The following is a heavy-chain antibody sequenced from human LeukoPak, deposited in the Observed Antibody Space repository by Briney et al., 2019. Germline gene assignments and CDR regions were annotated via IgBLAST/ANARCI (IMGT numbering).Heavy chain of an antibody. CDR2: ISYDGSNK. V-gene: IGHV3-30*03. D-gene: IGHD3-10*01. Sequence: GGSLRLTCAASGFTFSSYGMHWVRQAPGKGLEWVAVISYDGSNKYYADSVKGRFTISRDNSKNTLYLQMNSLRAEDTAVYYCASIGVPWGQGTMVTVSS. CDR3: ASIGVP. CDR1: GFTFSSYG. J-gene: IGHJ3*01.